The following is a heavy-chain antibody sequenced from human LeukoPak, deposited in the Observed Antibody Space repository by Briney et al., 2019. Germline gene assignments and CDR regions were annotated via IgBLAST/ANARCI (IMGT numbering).Heavy chain of an antibody. V-gene: IGHV4-4*09. CDR1: GGSISGYY. CDR3: ARQAYAPLWEFDY. CDR2: VSISGGP. D-gene: IGHD1-26*01. J-gene: IGHJ4*02. Sequence: SETLSLTCSVSGGSISGYYWSWTRQPPGKGLEWIGDVSISGGPRYNPSLKSRVTISVDTSKNQISLKLTSVTAADTAVYYCARQAYAPLWEFDYWGQGTLVTVSS.